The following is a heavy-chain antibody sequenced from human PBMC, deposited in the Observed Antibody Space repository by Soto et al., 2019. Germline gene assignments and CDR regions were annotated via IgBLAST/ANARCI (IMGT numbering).Heavy chain of an antibody. CDR1: GGSFSGYY. J-gene: IGHJ4*02. V-gene: IGHV4-34*01. CDR3: ARVPTTHDSSGYYGGFFDY. Sequence: PSETLSLTCAVYGGSFSGYYWSWIRQPPGKGLEWIGEINHSGSTNYNPSLKSRVTISVDTSKNQFSLKLSSVTAADTAVYYCARVPTTHDSSGYYGGFFDYWGQGTLVTVSS. D-gene: IGHD3-22*01. CDR2: INHSGST.